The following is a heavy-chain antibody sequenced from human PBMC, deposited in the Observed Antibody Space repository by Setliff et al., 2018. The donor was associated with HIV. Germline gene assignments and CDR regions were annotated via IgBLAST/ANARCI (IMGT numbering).Heavy chain of an antibody. Sequence: PSETLSLTCTVSGGSMSTHYWSWIRQTPGKGLEWIGHIYTTGSTHYNPSLRSRVTISVDTSKNQFSLKLSSVTAADAAVYYCGTAMYYYYGLDVWGQGIRVTVSS. J-gene: IGHJ6*02. D-gene: IGHD2-2*01. V-gene: IGHV4-4*08. CDR1: GGSMSTHY. CDR2: IYTTGST. CDR3: GTAMYYYYGLDV.